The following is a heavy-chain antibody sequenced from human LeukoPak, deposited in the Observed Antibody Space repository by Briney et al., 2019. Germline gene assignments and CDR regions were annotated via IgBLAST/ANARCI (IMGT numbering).Heavy chain of an antibody. CDR1: GGTFSSYA. CDR3: AGIAAAPYYFDY. Sequence: ASVKVSCKASGGTFSSYAISWVRQAPGQGLEWMGIINPSGGSTSYAQKFQGRVTMTRDTPTSTVYMELSSLRSEDTAVYYCAGIAAAPYYFDYWGQGTLVTVSS. D-gene: IGHD6-13*01. V-gene: IGHV1-46*01. J-gene: IGHJ4*02. CDR2: INPSGGST.